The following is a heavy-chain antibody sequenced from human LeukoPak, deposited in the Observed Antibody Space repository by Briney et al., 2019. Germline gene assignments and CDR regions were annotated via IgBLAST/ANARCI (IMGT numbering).Heavy chain of an antibody. CDR3: AKDLYATNRGYCSSTSCSLDYYYGMDV. V-gene: IGHV3-11*01. CDR1: GFTFSDYY. CDR2: ISSSGSTI. D-gene: IGHD2-2*01. Sequence: KAGGSLRLSCAASGFTFSDYYMSWIRQAPGKGLEWVSYISSSGSTIYYADSVKGRFTISRDNAKNSLYLQMNSLKTEDTAVYYCAKDLYATNRGYCSSTSCSLDYYYGMDVWGQGTTVTVSS. J-gene: IGHJ6*02.